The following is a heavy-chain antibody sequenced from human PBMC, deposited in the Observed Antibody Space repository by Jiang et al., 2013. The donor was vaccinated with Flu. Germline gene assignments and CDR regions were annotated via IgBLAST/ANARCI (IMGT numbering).Heavy chain of an antibody. V-gene: IGHV3-48*03. CDR3: ASRGIGGKDGYNDGFFDY. J-gene: IGHJ4*02. CDR1: GFTFSSYE. Sequence: VQLLESGGGLVQPGGSLRLSCAASGFTFSSYEMNWVRQAPGKGLEWVSHISSSGSTIYYADSVKGRFTISRDNAKNSLYLQMSSLRAEDTAVYYCASRGIGGKDGYNDGFFDYWGRGNPGHRLL. CDR2: ISSSGSTI. D-gene: IGHD5-24*01.